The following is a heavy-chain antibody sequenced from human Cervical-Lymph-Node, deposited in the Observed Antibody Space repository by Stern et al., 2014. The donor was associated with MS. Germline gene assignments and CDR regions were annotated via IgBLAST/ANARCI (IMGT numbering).Heavy chain of an antibody. CDR3: ARVVAGRAVSGSYFDY. CDR2: INGNSGSI. V-gene: IGHV3-9*01. CDR1: GFTFDAYA. J-gene: IGHJ4*02. Sequence: VQLVQSGGGLVHPGRSLRLSCAASGFTFDAYAMHWVRQAPGQGLEWVSGINGNSGSIGDADSVKVRFTIDRDNAKNSLYLKMNSLRAEDTALYYCARVVAGRAVSGSYFDYWGQGTLVTVSS. D-gene: IGHD6-19*01.